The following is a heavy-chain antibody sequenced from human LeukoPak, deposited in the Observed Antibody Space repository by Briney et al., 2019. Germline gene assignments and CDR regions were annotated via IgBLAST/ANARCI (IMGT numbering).Heavy chain of an antibody. CDR1: GGSFSGYY. V-gene: IGHV4-34*01. J-gene: IGHJ4*02. D-gene: IGHD3-16*02. CDR2: INHSGST. Sequence: SETLSLTCAVYGGSFSGYYWSWIRQPPGKGLEWIGEINHSGSTNYNPSLKSRVTISVDTSKNQFSLELSSVTAADTAVYYCARDSPVIAFDYWGQGTLVTVSS. CDR3: ARDSPVIAFDY.